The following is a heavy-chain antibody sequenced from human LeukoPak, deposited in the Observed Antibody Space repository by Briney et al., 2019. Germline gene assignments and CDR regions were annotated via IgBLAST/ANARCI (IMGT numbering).Heavy chain of an antibody. CDR3: AKDTYTVTTSAFDI. CDR2: ISSSSSYI. CDR1: GFTFSSYS. Sequence: GGSLRLSCAASGFTFSSYSMNWVRQAPGKGLEWVSSISSSSSYIYYADSVKGRFTISRDNAKNTLYLQMNSLRAEDTAVYYCAKDTYTVTTSAFDIWGQGTMVTVSS. J-gene: IGHJ3*02. V-gene: IGHV3-21*01. D-gene: IGHD4-17*01.